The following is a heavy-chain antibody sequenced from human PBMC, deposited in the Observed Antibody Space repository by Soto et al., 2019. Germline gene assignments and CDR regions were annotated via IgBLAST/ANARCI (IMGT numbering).Heavy chain of an antibody. Sequence: EVQLVESGGGLVPPGGSLRLSCAASGFTFSSYAMHWVRQAPGKGLEYVSAISSYGGSTYYANSVKGRFTISRDNSKNSLYLPMGSLRAEDMAVYYCARDPDSSGYFSFAYWCQGTLVTVSS. V-gene: IGHV3-64*01. CDR3: ARDPDSSGYFSFAY. CDR2: ISSYGGST. J-gene: IGHJ4*02. CDR1: GFTFSSYA. D-gene: IGHD3-22*01.